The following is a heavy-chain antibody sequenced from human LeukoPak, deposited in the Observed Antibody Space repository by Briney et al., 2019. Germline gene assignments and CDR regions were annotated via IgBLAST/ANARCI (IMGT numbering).Heavy chain of an antibody. CDR2: IIPIFGIA. D-gene: IGHD6-19*01. CDR3: ARGLFPSDSSGWYGHNYYYYGMDV. Sequence: SVKVSCKASGGTFSSYAISWVRQAPGQGLEWMGGIIPIFGIANYAQKFQGRVTMTRNTSISTAYMELSSLRSEDTAVYYCARGLFPSDSSGWYGHNYYYYGMDVWGQGTTVTVSS. J-gene: IGHJ6*02. CDR1: GGTFSSYA. V-gene: IGHV1-69*17.